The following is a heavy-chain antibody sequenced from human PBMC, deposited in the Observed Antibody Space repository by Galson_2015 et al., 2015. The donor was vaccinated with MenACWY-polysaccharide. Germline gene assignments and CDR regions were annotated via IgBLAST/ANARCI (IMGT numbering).Heavy chain of an antibody. CDR1: GYIFCSYD. CDR3: LSASGSRHHLDR. CDR2: MNPNSGNT. J-gene: IGHJ5*02. V-gene: IGHV1-8*01. Sequence: SVKVSCKASGYIFCSYDINWVRQATGQRLEWMGWMNPNSGNTGYAQKFQGRVTMTRNTSISTAYMELSSLTSEDTAVYYCLSASGSRHHLDRRRQGALATVS. D-gene: IGHD3-10*01.